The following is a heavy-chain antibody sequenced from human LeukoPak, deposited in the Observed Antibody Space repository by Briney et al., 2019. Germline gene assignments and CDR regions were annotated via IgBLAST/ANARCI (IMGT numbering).Heavy chain of an antibody. CDR3: GTQRSTGAIDY. J-gene: IGHJ4*02. V-gene: IGHV3-7*01. Sequence: PGGSLRLSCAASGFTFSSYWMTWVRQAPGKGLEWVANVRQDGGQKYYVCSVKGRFTISRDNAESSLYLQMNSLRAEDTAVYYCGTQRSTGAIDYWGQGTLVTVSS. CDR2: VRQDGGQK. CDR1: GFTFSSYW. D-gene: IGHD1-1*01.